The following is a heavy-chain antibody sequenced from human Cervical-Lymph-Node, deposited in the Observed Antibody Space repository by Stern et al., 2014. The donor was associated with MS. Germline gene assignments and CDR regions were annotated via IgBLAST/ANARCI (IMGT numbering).Heavy chain of an antibody. D-gene: IGHD3-22*01. J-gene: IGHJ4*02. CDR3: ARGQYSSDSTGYYYLHY. V-gene: IGHV1-46*01. CDR1: GFTFTSYY. CDR2: LNPGGGGT. Sequence: QVQLVQSGAEVKKPGASVKVSCKASGFTFTSYYMHWVRQAPGQGLEWMGVLNPGGGGTTSAQNFQDRVTLTRDTSTNTLYMELSSLRSEDTAVYYCARGQYSSDSTGYYYLHYWGQGSLVTVSS.